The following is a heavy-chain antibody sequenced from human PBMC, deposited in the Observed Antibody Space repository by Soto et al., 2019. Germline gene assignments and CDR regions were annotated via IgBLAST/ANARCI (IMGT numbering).Heavy chain of an antibody. Sequence: PGESLKISCKTSGYQFAIHWIAWVRQMPGKGLEWMGAIYPDDSDTRYSPSFQGQVTISVDKSRDTAYLQWGSLKASDTAVYYCTRPEGSYFYDARGYSSHWGPGTLVTVYS. CDR3: TRPEGSYFYDARGYSSH. J-gene: IGHJ4*02. CDR2: IYPDDSDT. V-gene: IGHV5-51*01. CDR1: GYQFAIHW. D-gene: IGHD3-10*01.